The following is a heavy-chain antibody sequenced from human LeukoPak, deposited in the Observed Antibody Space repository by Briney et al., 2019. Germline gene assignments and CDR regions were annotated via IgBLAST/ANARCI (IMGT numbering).Heavy chain of an antibody. D-gene: IGHD3-22*01. CDR2: IYPGDSDT. CDR3: AIPPGDSSGYTDY. J-gene: IGHJ4*02. CDR1: GSSFTSYW. Sequence: HGESLKISCKGSGSSFTSYWIGWVRQLPGKGLEWMGIIYPGDSDTRYSPSFQGQVTISADKSISTAYLQWSSLKASDTAMYYCAIPPGDSSGYTDYWGQGTLVTVSS. V-gene: IGHV5-51*01.